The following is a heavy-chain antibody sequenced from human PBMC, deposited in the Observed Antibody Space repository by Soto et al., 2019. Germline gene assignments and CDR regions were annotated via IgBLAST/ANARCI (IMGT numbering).Heavy chain of an antibody. J-gene: IGHJ4*02. D-gene: IGHD3-10*01. V-gene: IGHV1-24*01. CDR2: FDPEGGEA. CDR1: GHTITELS. Sequence: DSLQVSCKSCGHTITELSIHWGRQAPGEGLEWMGGFDPEGGEAIYAQKWHGRVTVTEDTVTDTAYMELSGLNSDATAVYYCATPTPRRGAMITNINFDVWGQGTPVTVS. CDR3: ATPTPRRGAMITNINFDV.